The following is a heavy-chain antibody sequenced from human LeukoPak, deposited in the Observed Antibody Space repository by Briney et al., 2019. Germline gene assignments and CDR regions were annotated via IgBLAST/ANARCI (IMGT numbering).Heavy chain of an antibody. V-gene: IGHV1-69*13. CDR3: ARAPTTVTTYYYYYMDV. J-gene: IGHJ6*03. CDR2: IIPIFGTA. CDR1: GYTFSSYA. Sequence: SVKVSCKASGYTFSSYAISWVRQAPGQGLEWMGGIIPIFGTANYAQKFQGRVTITADESTSTAYMELSSLRSEDTAVYYCARAPTTVTTYYYYYMDVWGKGTTVTVSS. D-gene: IGHD4-17*01.